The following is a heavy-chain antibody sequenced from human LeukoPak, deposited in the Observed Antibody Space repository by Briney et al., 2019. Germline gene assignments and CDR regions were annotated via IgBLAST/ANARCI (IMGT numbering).Heavy chain of an antibody. CDR1: GYTFTGYY. CDR3: ARERSTNTYYYDSSGYDY. CDR2: INPNSGGT. V-gene: IGHV1-2*02. Sequence: ASVKVSCKASGYTFTGYYMHWVRQAPGQGLEWMGWINPNSGGTNYAQKFQGRVTMTRDTSISTAYMELSRLRSDDTAVYYCARERSTNTYYYDSSGYDYRGQGTLVTVSS. D-gene: IGHD3-22*01. J-gene: IGHJ4*02.